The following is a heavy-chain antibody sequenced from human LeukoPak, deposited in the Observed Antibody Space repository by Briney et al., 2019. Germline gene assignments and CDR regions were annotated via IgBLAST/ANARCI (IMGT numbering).Heavy chain of an antibody. CDR1: GGSISSGGYY. CDR2: IYYSGST. J-gene: IGHJ2*01. Sequence: SETLSLTCTVSGGSISSGGYYWSWIRQHPGKGLEWIGYIYYSGSTYYNPSLKSRVTISVDTSKNQFSLKLSSVTAADTAVYCCARGPTGYFDLWGRGTLVTVSS. CDR3: ARGPTGYFDL. V-gene: IGHV4-31*03.